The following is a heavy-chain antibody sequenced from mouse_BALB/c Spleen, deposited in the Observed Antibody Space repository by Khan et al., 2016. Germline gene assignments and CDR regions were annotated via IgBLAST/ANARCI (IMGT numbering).Heavy chain of an antibody. CDR2: IRSKANNHAT. D-gene: IGHD2-4*01. V-gene: IGHV6-6*01. J-gene: IGHJ1*01. CDR1: GFTFSDAW. CDR3: TKRDYDWYFAV. Sequence: EVKLEESGGGLVQPGGSMKLSCAASGFTFSDAWMDWVRQSPEKGLEWVAEIRSKANNHATYYAESVKGRFSISRDESKSSIYLQMNKLRADDTGTYCCTKRDYDWYFAVWGAGTTVTVSS.